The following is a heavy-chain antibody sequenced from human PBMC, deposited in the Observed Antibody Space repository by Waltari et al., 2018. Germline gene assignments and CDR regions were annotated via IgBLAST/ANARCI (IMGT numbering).Heavy chain of an antibody. V-gene: IGHV3-21*01. CDR3: AREHSWNHPLGY. CDR1: GFTFSSYR. D-gene: IGHD1-20*01. CDR2: ISSSSSYI. Sequence: EVQLVESGGGLVKPGGYLRLSCAASGFTFSSYRMNWVRQAPGKGLEWVSSISSSSSYIYYADSVKGRFTISRDNAKNSLYLQINSLGAEDTAVYYCAREHSWNHPLGYWGQGTLVTVSS. J-gene: IGHJ4*02.